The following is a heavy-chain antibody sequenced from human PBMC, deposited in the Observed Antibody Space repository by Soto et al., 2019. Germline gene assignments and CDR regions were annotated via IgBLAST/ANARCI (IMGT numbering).Heavy chain of an antibody. D-gene: IGHD2-2*02. J-gene: IGHJ4*02. CDR1: GGSFSGYY. Sequence: QVQLQQWGAGLLKPSETLSLTCAVYGGSFSGYYWSWIRQPPGKGLEWIGEINHSGSTNYNPSLKSRVTISVDTSKNQFSLKLSSVTAADTDVYYCARGLRDVVVPAARPFDYWGQGTLVTVSS. CDR3: ARGLRDVVVPAARPFDY. V-gene: IGHV4-34*01. CDR2: INHSGST.